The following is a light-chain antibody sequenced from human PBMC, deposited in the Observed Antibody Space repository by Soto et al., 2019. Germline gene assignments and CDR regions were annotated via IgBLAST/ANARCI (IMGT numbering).Light chain of an antibody. CDR2: HAS. CDR3: LQHNSYPLT. Sequence: EIVLTQSPGTLSLSPGESVTLSCRASQSVGRDYLAWFQHKPGQAPRLLVHHASTRATGVPDRFSGSGSGTDFTFTVSRLEPEDFATYYCLQHNSYPLTFGGGTKVEIK. V-gene: IGKV3-20*01. CDR1: QSVGRDY. J-gene: IGKJ4*01.